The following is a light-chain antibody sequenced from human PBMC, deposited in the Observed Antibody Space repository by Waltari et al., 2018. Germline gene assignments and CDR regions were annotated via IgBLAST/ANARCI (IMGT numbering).Light chain of an antibody. CDR2: GAS. J-gene: IGKJ1*01. Sequence: EIVMTQSPATLSVSPGESATLSCRASQSVSSNLAWYQHKPGQAPRLLIYGASTRATGIPARFSGSGSGTEFTLTISSLQSEDFAVYYCQQYNNWPPWTFGQGTKAEIK. V-gene: IGKV3-15*01. CDR3: QQYNNWPPWT. CDR1: QSVSSN.